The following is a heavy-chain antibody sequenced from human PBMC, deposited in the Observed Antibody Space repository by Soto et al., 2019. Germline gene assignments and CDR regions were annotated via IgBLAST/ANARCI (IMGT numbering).Heavy chain of an antibody. CDR3: ATFQYYYDSSGYVWFEP. CDR1: GYTFTSYG. Sequence: GASVKVSCKASGYTFTSYGISSARQSPGQGLEWMGWISAYNGNTNYAQKLQGRVTMTTDTSTSTAYMELRSLRSDDTAVYYCATFQYYYDSSGYVWFEPWGQGTLVTVSS. V-gene: IGHV1-18*01. CDR2: ISAYNGNT. J-gene: IGHJ5*02. D-gene: IGHD3-22*01.